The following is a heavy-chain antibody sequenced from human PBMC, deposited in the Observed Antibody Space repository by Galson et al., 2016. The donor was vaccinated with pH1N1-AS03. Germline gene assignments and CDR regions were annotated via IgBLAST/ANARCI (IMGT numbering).Heavy chain of an antibody. CDR2: INGDGTTT. D-gene: IGHD2-8*02. J-gene: IGHJ4*02. Sequence: SLRLSCAASGFTFKIYWMHWVRQAPGKGLVWVSHINGDGTTTNYADSVKGRFTISRDNARNTLYLQMNSLRAEDTAVYSCSTGGTIYCTEDCYPGAYWGQGTLLTVSS. CDR1: GFTFKIYW. V-gene: IGHV3-74*01. CDR3: STGGTIYCTEDCYPGAY.